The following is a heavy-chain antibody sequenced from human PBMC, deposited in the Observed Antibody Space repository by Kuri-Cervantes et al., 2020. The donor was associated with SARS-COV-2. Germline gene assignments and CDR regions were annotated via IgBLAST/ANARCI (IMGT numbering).Heavy chain of an antibody. CDR2: IYYSGST. Sequence: LRLSCTVSGGSIGSGGYYWSWIRQHPGKGLEWIGYIYYSGSTYYNPSLKSRVTILVDTSKNQFSMKLSSVTAADTAVYYCASHKGPFDSSGFRFDYWGQGTLVTVSS. D-gene: IGHD3-22*01. CDR3: ASHKGPFDSSGFRFDY. J-gene: IGHJ4*02. CDR1: GGSIGSGGYY. V-gene: IGHV4-31*03.